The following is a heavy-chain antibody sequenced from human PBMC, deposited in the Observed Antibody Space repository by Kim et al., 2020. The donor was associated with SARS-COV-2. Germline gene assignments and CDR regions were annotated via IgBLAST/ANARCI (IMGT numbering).Heavy chain of an antibody. CDR1: GYTFTSYG. Sequence: ASVKVSCKASGYTFTSYGISWVRQAPGQGLEWMGWISAYNGNTNYAQKLQGRVTMTTDTSTSTAYMELRSLRSDDTAVYYCARDSSSSVHYYGMDVWGQGTTVTVSS. J-gene: IGHJ6*02. D-gene: IGHD6-13*01. CDR3: ARDSSSSVHYYGMDV. V-gene: IGHV1-18*01. CDR2: ISAYNGNT.